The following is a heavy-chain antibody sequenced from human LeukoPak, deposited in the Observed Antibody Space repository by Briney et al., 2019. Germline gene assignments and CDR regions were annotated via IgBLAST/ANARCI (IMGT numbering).Heavy chain of an antibody. CDR3: ARGEPTNSDFWSGYPGKYYFDY. V-gene: IGHV4-34*01. D-gene: IGHD3-3*01. J-gene: IGHJ4*02. CDR2: VNHSGST. CDR1: GGSFSGYY. Sequence: PSETLSLTCAVYGGSFSGYYWSWIRQPPGKGLEWVGEVNHSGSTNYNPSLQSRVTISVDTSKNQFSLKLSPVTAADTAVYYCARGEPTNSDFWSGYPGKYYFDYWGQGTLVTVSS.